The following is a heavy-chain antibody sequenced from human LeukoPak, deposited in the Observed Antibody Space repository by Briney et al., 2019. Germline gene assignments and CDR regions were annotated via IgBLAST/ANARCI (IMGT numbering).Heavy chain of an antibody. Sequence: PGGSLRLSCAASVFTFSSYEMNWVRQAPGKGLEWVSYISSSGSTIYYADSVKGRFTISRDNAKNSLYLQMNSLRAEDTAVYYCARDLGYSYGHYFDYWGQGTLVTVSS. CDR3: ARDLGYSYGHYFDY. CDR1: VFTFSSYE. J-gene: IGHJ4*02. CDR2: ISSSGSTI. D-gene: IGHD5-18*01. V-gene: IGHV3-48*03.